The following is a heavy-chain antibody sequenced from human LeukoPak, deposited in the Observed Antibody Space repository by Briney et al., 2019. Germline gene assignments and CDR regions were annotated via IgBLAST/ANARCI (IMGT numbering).Heavy chain of an antibody. J-gene: IGHJ4*02. CDR3: VGGGGWLPDF. V-gene: IGHV3-7*01. CDR1: GFIFSTHW. D-gene: IGHD6-19*01. Sequence: PGGSLRLSCAASGFIFSTHWMNWVRQAPGKGLEWVAIIKGDGTGTLYADSVKGRFTTSRDNTKSSLYLQINSLRAEDTAVYYCVGGGGWLPDFWGQGVLVTVSS. CDR2: IKGDGTGT.